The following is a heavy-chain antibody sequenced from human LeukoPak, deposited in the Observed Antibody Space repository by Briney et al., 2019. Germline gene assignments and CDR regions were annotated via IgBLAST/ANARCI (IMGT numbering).Heavy chain of an antibody. V-gene: IGHV3-23*01. J-gene: IGHJ2*01. CDR2: ISGSGGST. CDR1: GFTFSSYA. D-gene: IGHD2-2*01. Sequence: GGSLRLSCAASGFTFSSYAMSWVRQAPGKGLEWVSAISGSGGSTYYADSVKGRFTISRDSSKNTLYLQMNSLRAEDTAVYYCAKDIVVVPAAGEDWYFDLWGRGTLVTVSS. CDR3: AKDIVVVPAAGEDWYFDL.